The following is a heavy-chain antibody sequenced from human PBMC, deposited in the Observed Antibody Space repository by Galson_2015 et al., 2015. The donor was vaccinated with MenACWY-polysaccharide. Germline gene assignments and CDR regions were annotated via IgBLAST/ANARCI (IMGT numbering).Heavy chain of an antibody. CDR2: LSQAGSGQ. V-gene: IGHV3-7*01. CDR1: GFSFSNYY. Sequence: SLRLSCAASGFSFSNYYMGWVRQGSGKGLDWVAYLSQAGSGQTYVDSVRGRFTISRDNAKNSLYLQMDSLRVEDTAVYYCAKWSDAFDSWGQGTLVTVS. J-gene: IGHJ4*02. CDR3: AKWSDAFDS. D-gene: IGHD2-8*01.